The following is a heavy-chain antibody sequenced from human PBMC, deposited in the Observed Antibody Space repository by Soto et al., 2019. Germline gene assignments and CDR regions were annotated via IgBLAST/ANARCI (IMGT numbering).Heavy chain of an antibody. D-gene: IGHD2-2*01. CDR3: ARGVNVYGTSRHYYGIDV. V-gene: IGHV4-59*01. CDR2: IYHSGST. Sequence: SEPLTLTSPVSGYSINNCYWSWIRKPQGRGLEWIGYIYHSGSTDYNPSLKSRVTISVDPSKTQFSLRLSSVTAADTAVYYCARGVNVYGTSRHYYGIDVWGRGTTVTVSS. CDR1: GYSINNCY. J-gene: IGHJ6*02.